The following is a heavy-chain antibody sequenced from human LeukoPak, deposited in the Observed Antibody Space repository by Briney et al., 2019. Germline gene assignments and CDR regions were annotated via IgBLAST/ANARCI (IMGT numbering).Heavy chain of an antibody. CDR3: ARHSPGHQYYYDSSGPPDY. J-gene: IGHJ4*02. CDR1: GYSFTSYW. CDR2: IYPGDSDT. V-gene: IGHV5-51*01. Sequence: HGESLKISCKGSGYSFTSYWIGWVRQMPGKGLEWMGIIYPGDSDTRYSPSFQGQVTISADKSISTAYLQWSSLKASDTAMYYCARHSPGHQYYYDSSGPPDYWGQGTLVTVSS. D-gene: IGHD3-22*01.